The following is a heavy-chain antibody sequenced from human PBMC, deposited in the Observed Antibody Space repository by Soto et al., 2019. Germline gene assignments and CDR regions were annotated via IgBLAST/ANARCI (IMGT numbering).Heavy chain of an antibody. CDR3: ARGWLPDFDS. D-gene: IGHD6-19*01. J-gene: IGHJ4*02. CDR2: MHHSGRS. V-gene: IGHV4-31*03. Sequence: QVPLQESGPGLVKPSQTLSLTCSVSGGSITSGGYFWGWVRQLPGKGLEWIGYMHHSGRSHYNPSLKSRLTISLDTSKNLFSLKLDSATAADTAVYYCARGWLPDFDSWGQGTLVTVSS. CDR1: GGSITSGGYF.